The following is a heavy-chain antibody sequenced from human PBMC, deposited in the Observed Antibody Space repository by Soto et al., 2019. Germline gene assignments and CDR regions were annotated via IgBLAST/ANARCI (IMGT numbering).Heavy chain of an antibody. CDR1: GFSFKNAW. CDR3: TGLWFGEIYNY. J-gene: IGHJ4*01. CDR2: IKNKNDGGTT. Sequence: EVELVESGGGLVKPGGSLTLSCAACGFSFKNAWMNWVRQAPGKGLEWVGRIKNKNDGGTTDYAAFVRGRFTISRDASENTLYLHMNGLKTEDTGVYFCTGLWFGEIYNYWGQGSLVTVSS. V-gene: IGHV3-15*07. D-gene: IGHD3-10*01.